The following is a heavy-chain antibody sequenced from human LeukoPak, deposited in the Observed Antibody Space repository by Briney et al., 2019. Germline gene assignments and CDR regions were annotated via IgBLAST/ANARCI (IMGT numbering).Heavy chain of an antibody. V-gene: IGHV3-33*01. J-gene: IGHJ5*02. D-gene: IGHD3-10*01. CDR2: IWYDGSNK. CDR3: ARDRTYYYGSGSHGGVFLFDP. Sequence: PGGSLRLSCAASGFTFSNYNMHWVRQAPGKGLEWVAVIWYDGSNKYYADSVKGRFTISRGNSKNTLYLQMNSLRAEDTAVYYCARDRTYYYGSGSHGGVFLFDPWGQGTLVTVSS. CDR1: GFTFSNYN.